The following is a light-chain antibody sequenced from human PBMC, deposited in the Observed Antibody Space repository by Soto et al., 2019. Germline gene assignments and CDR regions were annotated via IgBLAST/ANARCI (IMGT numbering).Light chain of an antibody. CDR1: QSVSSN. CDR3: QQYNNWPPWT. Sequence: EIVMTQSPATLSVSPGERATLSCGASQSVSSNLAWYQQKPGQAPRLLIYGASTRATGIPARFSGSGSGTEFTLTISSLQSEDFAVYYCQQYNNWPPWTFGQGTKLEIK. V-gene: IGKV3-15*01. CDR2: GAS. J-gene: IGKJ2*02.